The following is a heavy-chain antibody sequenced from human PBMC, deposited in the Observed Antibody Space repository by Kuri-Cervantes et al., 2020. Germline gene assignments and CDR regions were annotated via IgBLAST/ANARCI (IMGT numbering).Heavy chain of an antibody. Sequence: GESLKISCAASGFTFSSYWMSWVRQAPGKGLEWVANIKQDGSEKYYVDSVKGRFTISRDNAKNSLYLQMNSLRAEDTAVYYCARDRMVRGFDYWGQGTLVTVSS. V-gene: IGHV3-7*01. D-gene: IGHD3-10*01. CDR3: ARDRMVRGFDY. J-gene: IGHJ4*02. CDR1: GFTFSSYW. CDR2: IKQDGSEK.